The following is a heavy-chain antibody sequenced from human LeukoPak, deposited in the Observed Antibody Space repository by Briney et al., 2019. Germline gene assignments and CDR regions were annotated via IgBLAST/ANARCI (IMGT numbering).Heavy chain of an antibody. V-gene: IGHV4-34*01. CDR3: ARARGTEAIDS. D-gene: IGHD6-25*01. Sequence: PSETLSLTCAVYGGSFSGYYWTWIRQTPGKGLEWIGEIDHSGSTNHNPSLKSRFTVSVDTSKNQFSVKMRSVTAADTGVYYCARARGTEAIDSWGQGTLVTVSS. CDR2: IDHSGST. J-gene: IGHJ4*02. CDR1: GGSFSGYY.